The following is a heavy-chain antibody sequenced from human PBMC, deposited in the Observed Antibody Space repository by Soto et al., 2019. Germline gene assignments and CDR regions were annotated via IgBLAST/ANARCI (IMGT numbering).Heavy chain of an antibody. Sequence: SETLSLTCTVSGGSISSSSYYWGWIRQPPGKGLEWIGSIYYSGSTYYNPSLKSRVTISVDTSKNQFSLKLSSVTAADTAVYYCARHVIQGYCSSTSCFYWFDPWGQGTLVTVS. V-gene: IGHV4-39*01. D-gene: IGHD2-2*01. CDR3: ARHVIQGYCSSTSCFYWFDP. J-gene: IGHJ5*02. CDR2: IYYSGST. CDR1: GGSISSSSYY.